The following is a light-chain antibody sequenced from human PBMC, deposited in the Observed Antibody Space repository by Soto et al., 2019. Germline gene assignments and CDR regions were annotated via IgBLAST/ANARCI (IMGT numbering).Light chain of an antibody. CDR2: AAS. CDR1: QSISSY. Sequence: DIQMTQSPSSLSASVGDRVTITCRASQSISSYLNWYQQKPGKAPKLLIYAASSLQSGVPSRFSGRGSGTAFYLTFSSLQPADFSTYYCQQSYSTLLTFGQGTKVEVK. V-gene: IGKV1-39*01. CDR3: QQSYSTLLT. J-gene: IGKJ1*01.